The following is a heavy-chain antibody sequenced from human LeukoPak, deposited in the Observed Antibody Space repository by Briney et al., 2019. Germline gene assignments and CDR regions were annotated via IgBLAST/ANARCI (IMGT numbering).Heavy chain of an antibody. Sequence: SETLSLTCTVSGGSISSSSYYWGWIRQPPGKGLEWIGRIYYSGSTYYNPSLKSRVTISVDTSKNQFSLKLSSVTAADTAVYYCARQRPTWYFDLWGRGTLVTVSS. CDR3: ARQRPTWYFDL. CDR1: GGSISSSSYY. CDR2: IYYSGST. J-gene: IGHJ2*01. V-gene: IGHV4-39*01.